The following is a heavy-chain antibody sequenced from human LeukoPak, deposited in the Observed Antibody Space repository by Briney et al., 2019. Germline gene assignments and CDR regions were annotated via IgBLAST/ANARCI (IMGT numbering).Heavy chain of an antibody. V-gene: IGHV4-38-2*02. CDR2: IYHSGST. Sequence: SETLSLTCTVSGYSISSGYYWGWIRQPPGKGLEWIGSIYHSGSTKYNPSLKSRVTMSEDKSKNQFSLKLSSVTAADTAVYYCAREDYDDSGGWYFDLWGRGTLVTVSS. D-gene: IGHD3-3*01. CDR3: AREDYDDSGGWYFDL. J-gene: IGHJ2*01. CDR1: GYSISSGYY.